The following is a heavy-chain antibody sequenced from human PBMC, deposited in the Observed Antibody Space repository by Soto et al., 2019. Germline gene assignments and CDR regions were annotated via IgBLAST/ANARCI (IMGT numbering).Heavy chain of an antibody. Sequence: SGPTLVNPTQTLTLTCTLSGFSLTTSGVSVGWIRQPPGKALEWLALIYWNDDKSYTPSLKSRLTITKDTSKNQVVLTMTNMDLVDTATYYCAYRLRYAAYWIDPWGQGTQVTAPQ. J-gene: IGHJ5*02. D-gene: IGHD1-1*01. V-gene: IGHV2-5*01. CDR2: IYWNDDK. CDR3: AYRLRYAAYWIDP. CDR1: GFSLTTSGVS.